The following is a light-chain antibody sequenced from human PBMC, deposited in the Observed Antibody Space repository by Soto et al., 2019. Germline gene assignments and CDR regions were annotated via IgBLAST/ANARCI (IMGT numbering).Light chain of an antibody. CDR1: QSVSSSY. Sequence: EIVLTQSPGTLSLSPGEKATLSCRASQSVSSSYLGWYRQKPGQAPRLLIYDTSSRSTGIPDRFSGSGSGTDFTLAISRVEPEDFAVYYCQQCGSSPSFGQGTKVELK. J-gene: IGKJ1*01. V-gene: IGKV3-20*01. CDR2: DTS. CDR3: QQCGSSPS.